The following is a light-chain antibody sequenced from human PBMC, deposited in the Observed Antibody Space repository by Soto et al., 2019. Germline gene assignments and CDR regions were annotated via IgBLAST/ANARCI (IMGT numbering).Light chain of an antibody. J-gene: IGLJ3*02. CDR1: SSNIGAGYN. CDR3: QSYASSLSGWV. CDR2: GNS. Sequence: QSVLTQPPSVSGAPGQRVTISCTGSSSNIGAGYNVHWYQQLPGTAPKLLIYGNSNRPSGVPDRFSGSKSGTSASLAITGLQAEDEAEDYCQSYASSLSGWVFGGGTKLTVL. V-gene: IGLV1-40*01.